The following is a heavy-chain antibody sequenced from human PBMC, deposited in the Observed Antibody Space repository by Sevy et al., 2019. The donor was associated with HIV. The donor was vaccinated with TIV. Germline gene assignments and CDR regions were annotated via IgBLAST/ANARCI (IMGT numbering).Heavy chain of an antibody. J-gene: IGHJ6*03. CDR3: AINPRVDTAMGPAYYYYYMDV. Sequence: SDTLSLTCTVSGGSISSYYWSWIRQPPGKGLEWIGYIYYSGSTNYNPSLKSRVTISVDTSKNQFSLKLSSVTAADTAVYYCAINPRVDTAMGPAYYYYYMDVWGKGTTVTVSS. D-gene: IGHD5-18*01. CDR2: IYYSGST. V-gene: IGHV4-59*01. CDR1: GGSISSYY.